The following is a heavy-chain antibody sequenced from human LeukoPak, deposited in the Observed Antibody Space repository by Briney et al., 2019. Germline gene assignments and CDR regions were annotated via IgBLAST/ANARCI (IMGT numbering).Heavy chain of an antibody. CDR2: ISSNGGST. CDR3: VKGTSHYVVVPAAMFDY. J-gene: IGHJ4*02. D-gene: IGHD2-2*01. CDR1: GFTFSIYA. Sequence: GGSLSLSCSASGFTFSIYAMHWVRQAPGKGLEYVSAISSNGGSTYYADSVKGRFTISRDNSKNTLYLQMSSLRAEDTAVYCCVKGTSHYVVVPAAMFDYWGQGTLVTVSS. V-gene: IGHV3-64D*06.